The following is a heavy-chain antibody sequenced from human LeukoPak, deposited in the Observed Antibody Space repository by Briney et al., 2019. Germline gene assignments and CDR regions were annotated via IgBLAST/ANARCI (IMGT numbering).Heavy chain of an antibody. Sequence: GASVKVSCKASGYTFTSQYVHWVRQAPGRGLEWMGIINPSGGSTRYAQKFQGRVTMTRDTSTSTVYMELKRLRSEDTAVYYCASWSGENDALDIWGQGTMVTVSS. V-gene: IGHV1-46*01. CDR1: GYTFTSQY. CDR2: INPSGGST. J-gene: IGHJ3*02. D-gene: IGHD3-10*01. CDR3: ASWSGENDALDI.